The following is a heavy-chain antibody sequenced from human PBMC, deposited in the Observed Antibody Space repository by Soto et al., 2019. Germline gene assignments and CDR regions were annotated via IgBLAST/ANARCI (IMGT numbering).Heavy chain of an antibody. V-gene: IGHV3-23*01. CDR3: AKAEYSSSVPVDY. D-gene: IGHD6-13*01. Sequence: GGVRRSWAASRFTFSSYAMSWGLQAPGKGLEWVSAISCSGGSTYNADSVKGRFTISTDNLKSTLYLQMNSLRADAPAVYYCAKAEYSSSVPVDYWGRRTLVTVSS. CDR1: RFTFSSYA. J-gene: IGHJ4*02. CDR2: ISCSGGST.